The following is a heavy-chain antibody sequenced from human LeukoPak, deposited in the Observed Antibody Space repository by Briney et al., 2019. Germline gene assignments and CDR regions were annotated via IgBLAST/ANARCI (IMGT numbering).Heavy chain of an antibody. D-gene: IGHD3-10*01. J-gene: IGHJ4*02. CDR2: ISGSGGST. Sequence: GGSRRLSCAASGFTFSSYAMSWVRQAPGKGLEWVSAISGSGGSTPYADSVKGRFTISRDNAKNSLYLQMNSLRAEDTAVYYCARSLSYYGSGSYYQGDYWGQGTLVTVSS. CDR1: GFTFSSYA. V-gene: IGHV3-23*01. CDR3: ARSLSYYGSGSYYQGDY.